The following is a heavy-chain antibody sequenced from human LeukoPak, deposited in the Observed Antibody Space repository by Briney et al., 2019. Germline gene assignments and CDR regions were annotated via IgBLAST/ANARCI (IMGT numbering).Heavy chain of an antibody. CDR1: GFTFSSYS. Sequence: GGSLRPSCAASGFTFSSYSMNWVRQAPGKGLEWVSSISSSSSYIYYADSVKGRFTISGDNAKNSLYLQTNSLRAEDTAVYYCARVMFDSSDYMDVWGKGTTVTVSS. V-gene: IGHV3-21*01. D-gene: IGHD3-10*02. J-gene: IGHJ6*03. CDR3: ARVMFDSSDYMDV. CDR2: ISSSSSYI.